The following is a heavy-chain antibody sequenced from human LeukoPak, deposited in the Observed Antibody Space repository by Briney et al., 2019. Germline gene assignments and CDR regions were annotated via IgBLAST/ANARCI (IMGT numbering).Heavy chain of an antibody. D-gene: IGHD2-21*01. Sequence: GASVKVSCKASGYTFTGYYLHWVRQAPGQGLEWMGWMNPNSGGTDYAQKLQGRVTMTRDTSISTAYMELSRLRSDDTAVYYCARAISCDPFDYWGQENVDTVSS. CDR2: MNPNSGGT. CDR1: GYTFTGYY. V-gene: IGHV1-2*02. J-gene: IGHJ4*02. CDR3: ARAISCDPFDY.